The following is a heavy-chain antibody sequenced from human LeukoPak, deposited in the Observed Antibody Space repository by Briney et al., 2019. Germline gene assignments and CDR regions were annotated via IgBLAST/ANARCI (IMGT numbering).Heavy chain of an antibody. J-gene: IGHJ4*02. D-gene: IGHD2/OR15-2a*01. CDR2: IYHTGNS. Sequence: SETLSLTCTVSGGSVSSDYWSWIRQPPGKGLEWIGYIYHTGNSDYNPSLKSRATISLGTSKNQFSLKLTSVAAADTAVYFCARHPFSSPFDYWGQGTLVTVSS. CDR1: GGSVSSDY. V-gene: IGHV4-59*08. CDR3: ARHPFSSPFDY.